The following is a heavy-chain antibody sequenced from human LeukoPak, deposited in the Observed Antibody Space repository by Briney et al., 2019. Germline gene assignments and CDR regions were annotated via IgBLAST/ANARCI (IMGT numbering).Heavy chain of an antibody. CDR3: ATIPGTTNGVVSDY. V-gene: IGHV1-18*01. CDR1: GYTFTSYG. D-gene: IGHD1-7*01. J-gene: IGHJ4*02. Sequence: ASVKVSCKASGYTFTSYGISWVRQPPGQGLELMGWISAYNGNTNHAQKLQGRVTMTTDTSTSTAYMELRSLRSDDTAVYYCATIPGTTNGVVSDYWGQGTLVTVSS. CDR2: ISAYNGNT.